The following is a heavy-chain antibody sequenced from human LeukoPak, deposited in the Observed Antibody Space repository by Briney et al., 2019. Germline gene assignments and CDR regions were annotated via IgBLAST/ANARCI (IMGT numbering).Heavy chain of an antibody. CDR2: IIPIFGTA. Sequence: SVNVSCKASGGTFSSYAISWVRQAPGQGLEWMGGIIPIFGTANYAQKFQGRVTITADESTSTAYMELSSLRSEDTAVYYCAGGRLDSSGYYDYGMDVWGQGTTVTVSS. V-gene: IGHV1-69*13. CDR1: GGTFSSYA. CDR3: AGGRLDSSGYYDYGMDV. J-gene: IGHJ6*02. D-gene: IGHD3-22*01.